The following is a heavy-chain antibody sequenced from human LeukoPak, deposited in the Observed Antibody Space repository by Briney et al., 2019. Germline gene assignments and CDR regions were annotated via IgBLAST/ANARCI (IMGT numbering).Heavy chain of an antibody. CDR3: ARSGYYYLFDY. D-gene: IGHD3-22*01. CDR1: GFTVSSNH. Sequence: GGSLRLSCAAPGFTVSSNHMSWVRQAPGKGLEWVSVIYSGGSTYYADSVKGRFTISRDNSKNTLYLQMNSLRAEDTAVYYCARSGYYYLFDYWGQGTLVTVSS. V-gene: IGHV3-53*01. J-gene: IGHJ4*02. CDR2: IYSGGST.